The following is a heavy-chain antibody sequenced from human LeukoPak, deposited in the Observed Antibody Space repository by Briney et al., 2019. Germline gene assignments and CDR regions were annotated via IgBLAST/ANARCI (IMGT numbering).Heavy chain of an antibody. CDR2: ISGSGGST. J-gene: IGHJ6*03. D-gene: IGHD5-18*01. CDR3: AKGGLRSYGYFHRHYYYMDV. CDR1: GFTFSSYA. Sequence: GGSLRLSCAASGFTFSSYAMSWVRQAPGKGLEWVSAISGSGGSTYYADSVKGRFTISRDNSKNTLYLQMNSLRAEDTAVYYCAKGGLRSYGYFHRHYYYMDVWGKGTTVTVS. V-gene: IGHV3-23*01.